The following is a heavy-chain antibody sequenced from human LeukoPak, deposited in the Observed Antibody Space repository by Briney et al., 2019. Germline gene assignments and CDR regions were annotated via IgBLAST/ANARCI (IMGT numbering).Heavy chain of an antibody. J-gene: IGHJ4*02. CDR2: IYSDGNTT. Sequence: TGGSLRLSCAASGFTFSSYWMHWVRQAPGKGLVWVSRIYSDGNTTNYADSVKGRFTISRDNAKNTLYLQMNSLRAEDTPVYYCARDQGSTSRGIDYWGQGTLVTVSS. V-gene: IGHV3-74*01. CDR3: ARDQGSTSRGIDY. D-gene: IGHD2-2*01. CDR1: GFTFSSYW.